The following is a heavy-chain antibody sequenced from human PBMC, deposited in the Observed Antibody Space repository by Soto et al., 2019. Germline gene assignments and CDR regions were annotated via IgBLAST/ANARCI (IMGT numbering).Heavy chain of an antibody. V-gene: IGHV4-30-4*01. J-gene: IGHJ4*02. CDR2: IYYSGST. Sequence: SETLSLTCTVSGGSISSGDYYWSWIRQPPGKGLEWIGYIYYSGSTYYNPSLKSRVTISVDTSKNQFSLKLSSVTAADTAVYYCARLLYDRRGYYYCDYWGQGTLVTVSS. D-gene: IGHD3-22*01. CDR1: GGSISSGDYY. CDR3: ARLLYDRRGYYYCDY.